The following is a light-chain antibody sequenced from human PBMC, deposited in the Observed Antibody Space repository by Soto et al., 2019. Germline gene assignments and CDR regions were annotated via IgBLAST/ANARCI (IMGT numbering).Light chain of an antibody. Sequence: QSVLAQPPSASGTPGQRVTISCSGSSSNIGSNTVSWFQQLPGTAPKPLIYTTDQRPSGVPDRFSGSKSGTSASLAISGLQSEDEADYYCAAWDDNLNGHDFGTGTKVTVL. CDR1: SSNIGSNT. CDR2: TTD. V-gene: IGLV1-44*01. J-gene: IGLJ1*01. CDR3: AAWDDNLNGHD.